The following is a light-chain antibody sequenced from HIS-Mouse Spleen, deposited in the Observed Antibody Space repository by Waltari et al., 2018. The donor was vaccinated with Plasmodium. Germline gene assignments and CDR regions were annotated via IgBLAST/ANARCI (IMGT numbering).Light chain of an antibody. V-gene: IGKV3-20*01. J-gene: IGKJ2*01. CDR3: QQYGSSPYT. CDR1: QSVSSSY. Sequence: EIVLTQSPGTLSLSPGERATLSCRASQSVSSSYLAWYQQKPGQAPRLLIYGASSRATGIPDRFSDSGSETDFTLTISRLEPEDFAVYYCQQYGSSPYTFGQGTKLEIK. CDR2: GAS.